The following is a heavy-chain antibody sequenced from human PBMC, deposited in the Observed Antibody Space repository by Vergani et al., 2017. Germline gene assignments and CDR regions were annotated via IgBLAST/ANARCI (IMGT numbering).Heavy chain of an antibody. D-gene: IGHD3-3*01. CDR2: INHSGST. J-gene: IGHJ5*02. CDR3: ARGVRGTICGVVFAFRWFDP. CDR1: GGSFSGYY. V-gene: IGHV4-34*01. Sequence: QVQLQQWGAGLLKPSETLSLTCAVYGGSFSGYYWSWIRQPPGKGLEWIGEINHSGSTNYNPSLKSRVTISVDTSKNQFSLKLSSVTAADTGVYYCARGVRGTICGVVFAFRWFDPWGQGTLVTVAS.